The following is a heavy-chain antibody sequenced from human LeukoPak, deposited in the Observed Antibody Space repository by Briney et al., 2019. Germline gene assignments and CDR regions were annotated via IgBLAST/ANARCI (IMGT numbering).Heavy chain of an antibody. CDR3: ARADIRAIASSGWYGFDY. V-gene: IGHV1-18*01. CDR2: ISAYNGNT. CDR1: RYNFNSYG. J-gene: IGHJ4*02. D-gene: IGHD6-19*01. Sequence: GASVKVSCKASRYNFNSYGISWVRQAPGQGLEWLGWISAYNGNTNYAQKVQGRVTMTTDTSTSTAYMELRSLRSDDTAVYYCARADIRAIASSGWYGFDYWGQGTLVTVSS.